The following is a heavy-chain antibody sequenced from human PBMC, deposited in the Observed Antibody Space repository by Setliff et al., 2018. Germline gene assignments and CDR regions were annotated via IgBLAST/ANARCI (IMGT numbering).Heavy chain of an antibody. CDR1: GYSFTIYG. CDR2: MNPKSGNT. D-gene: IGHD2-2*01. CDR3: ARGPLDFVVAPPAAKFDF. J-gene: IGHJ4*02. Sequence: GASVKVSCKASGYSFTIYGISWVRQAPGQGLEWMGWMNPKSGNTGYAQKFQGRVTMTTDTPTSTAYMEMRSLRSDDTAVYYCARGPLDFVVAPPAAKFDFWGQGTLVTVSS. V-gene: IGHV1-18*01.